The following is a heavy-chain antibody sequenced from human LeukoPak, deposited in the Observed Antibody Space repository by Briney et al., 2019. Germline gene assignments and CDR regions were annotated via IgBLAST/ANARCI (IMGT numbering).Heavy chain of an antibody. CDR2: MNPNSGNT. D-gene: IGHD2-15*01. J-gene: IGHJ6*02. CDR1: GYTFTSYD. V-gene: IGHV1-8*01. CDR3: ARVRCSGGSCYYYYYGMDV. Sequence: ASVKVSCKASGYTFTSYDINWVRQATGQGLEWMGWMNPNSGNTGYAQKFQGRVTMTRNTSISTAYMELSSLRSEDMAVYYCARVRCSGGSCYYYYYGMDVWGQGTTVTVSS.